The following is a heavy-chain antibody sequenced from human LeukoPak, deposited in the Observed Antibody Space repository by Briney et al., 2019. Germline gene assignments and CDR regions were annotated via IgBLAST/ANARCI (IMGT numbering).Heavy chain of an antibody. Sequence: GGSLRLSCAASGFTVSGNYMTWVRQAPGKGLEWVSLIYSGGTTFYADSVRGRFTISRDNSKNTLYLQMNSLRAEDTAVYYCGSGEWPHNYWGQGTLVTVSS. CDR2: IYSGGTT. J-gene: IGHJ4*02. CDR3: GSGEWPHNY. D-gene: IGHD3-10*01. CDR1: GFTVSGNY. V-gene: IGHV3-53*01.